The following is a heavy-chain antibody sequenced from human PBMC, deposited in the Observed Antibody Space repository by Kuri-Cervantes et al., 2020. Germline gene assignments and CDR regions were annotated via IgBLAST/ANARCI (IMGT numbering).Heavy chain of an antibody. CDR1: GFTFSTYG. D-gene: IGHD5-12*01. J-gene: IGHJ1*01. V-gene: IGHV3-30*03. CDR3: ARGRRGYDSEYFQH. Sequence: GESLKISCAASGFTFSTYGMYWVRQAPDKGLEWVADISNDGSYTYYADSVKGRFTISRDNAKNSLYLQMNSLRDEDTAVYYCARGRRGYDSEYFQHWGQGTLVTVSS. CDR2: ISNDGSYT.